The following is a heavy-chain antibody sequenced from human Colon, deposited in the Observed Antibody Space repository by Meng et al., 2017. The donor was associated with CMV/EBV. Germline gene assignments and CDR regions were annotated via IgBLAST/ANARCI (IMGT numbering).Heavy chain of an antibody. Sequence: GESLKISCVASGFTFSIYSINWVRQAPGKGLEWVSSITSSSSYIYYADSVKGRFTISRDNAKNSLYLQINSLRAEDTAIYYCATSAASPGNSWGQGTLVTVSS. CDR1: GFTFSIYS. CDR2: ITSSSSYI. J-gene: IGHJ5*02. D-gene: IGHD2-2*01. CDR3: ATSAASPGNS. V-gene: IGHV3-21*01.